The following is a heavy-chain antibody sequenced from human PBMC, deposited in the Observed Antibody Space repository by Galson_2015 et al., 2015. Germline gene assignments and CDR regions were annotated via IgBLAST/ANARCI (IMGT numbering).Heavy chain of an antibody. Sequence: SLRLSCAASGLTFSSYGMHWVRQAPGKGLEWVTFIWSDGTKKYYADSVKGRFTISRDNSNNTLFLQMNSLRVEDTAVYYCARYRGGWYMDVWGKGTTVTVSS. V-gene: IGHV3-33*01. CDR2: IWSDGTKK. CDR3: ARYRGGWYMDV. CDR1: GLTFSSYG. D-gene: IGHD3-10*01. J-gene: IGHJ6*03.